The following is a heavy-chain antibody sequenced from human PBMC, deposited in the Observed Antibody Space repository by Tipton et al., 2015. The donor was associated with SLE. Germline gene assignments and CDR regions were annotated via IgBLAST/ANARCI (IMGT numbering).Heavy chain of an antibody. CDR1: GGSISSSSYY. D-gene: IGHD4/OR15-4a*01. J-gene: IGHJ6*02. Sequence: TLSLTCTVSGGSISSSSYYWGWIRQPPGKGLEWIANVHYNGRSYSNPSLKSRVTTSLDTSNNQFSLKLFSVTAADTAVYYCVRQGGTMGPYHRIDFWGQGTTVTVSS. V-gene: IGHV4-39*01. CDR3: VRQGGTMGPYHRIDF. CDR2: VHYNGRS.